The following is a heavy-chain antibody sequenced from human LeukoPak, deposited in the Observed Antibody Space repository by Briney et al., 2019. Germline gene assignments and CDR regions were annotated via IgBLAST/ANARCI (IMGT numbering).Heavy chain of an antibody. CDR3: ARLPRGTAMAKGIFDY. CDR2: INHSGST. CDR1: GGSFSGYY. V-gene: IGHV4-34*01. Sequence: SETLSLTCAVYGGSFSGYYWSWIRQPPGKGLGWIGEINHSGSTNYNPSLKSRVTISVDTSKNQFSLKLSSVTAADTAVYYCARLPRGTAMAKGIFDYWGQGTLVTVSS. D-gene: IGHD5-18*01. J-gene: IGHJ4*02.